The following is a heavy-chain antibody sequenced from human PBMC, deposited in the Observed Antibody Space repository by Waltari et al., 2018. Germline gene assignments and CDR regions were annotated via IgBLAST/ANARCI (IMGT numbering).Heavy chain of an antibody. D-gene: IGHD5-12*01. V-gene: IGHV3-23*01. CDR3: AVTDIVATMVSDY. Sequence: EVQLLESGGGLVQPGGSLRLSCAASGFTFSSYAMSWVRQAPGKGLEWVSAISGSGCSTYYADSVKGRFTISRDNSKNTLYLQMNSLRAEDTAVYYCAVTDIVATMVSDYWGQGTLVTVSS. J-gene: IGHJ4*02. CDR2: ISGSGCST. CDR1: GFTFSSYA.